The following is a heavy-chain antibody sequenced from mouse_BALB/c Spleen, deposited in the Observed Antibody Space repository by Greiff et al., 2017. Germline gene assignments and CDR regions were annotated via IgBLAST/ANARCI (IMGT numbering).Heavy chain of an antibody. CDR3: AREEVLLAY. CDR1: GFTFSSYA. J-gene: IGHJ3*01. V-gene: IGHV5-6-5*01. CDR2: ISSGGST. Sequence: DVLLVESGGGLVKPGGSLKLSCAASGFTFSSYAMSWVRQTPEKRLEWVASISSGGSTYYPASVKCRFTISRDNARNILYLQMSSLRSEDTAMYYCAREEVLLAYWGQGTLVTVSA. D-gene: IGHD1-1*02.